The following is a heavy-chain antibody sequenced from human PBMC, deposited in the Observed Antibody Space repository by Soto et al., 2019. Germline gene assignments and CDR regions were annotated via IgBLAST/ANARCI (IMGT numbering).Heavy chain of an antibody. Sequence: QVQLQESGPGLVKPSETLSLTCTVSGGSISSYYWSWIRQPPGKGLEWIGYIYYSGSTNYNPSLKSRVTRSVDTSKNQCSLKLSSVTAADTAVYYCARGQRSDYSYYYDMDVWGKWTTVTVSS. CDR1: GGSISSYY. CDR2: IYYSGST. D-gene: IGHD1-1*01. V-gene: IGHV4-59*01. CDR3: ARGQRSDYSYYYDMDV. J-gene: IGHJ6*03.